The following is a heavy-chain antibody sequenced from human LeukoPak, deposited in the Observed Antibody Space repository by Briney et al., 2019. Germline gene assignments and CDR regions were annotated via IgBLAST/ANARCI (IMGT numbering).Heavy chain of an antibody. V-gene: IGHV3-64*01. J-gene: IGHJ6*02. Sequence: GGSLRLSCAASGFTFSSYAMHWVRQAPGKGLEYVSAISSNGGSTSYANSVKGRFAISRDNSKNTLYLQMGSLRPEDMAVYYCARGTMVRGIIINGMDVWGQGTTVTVSS. D-gene: IGHD3-10*01. CDR1: GFTFSSYA. CDR2: ISSNGGST. CDR3: ARGTMVRGIIINGMDV.